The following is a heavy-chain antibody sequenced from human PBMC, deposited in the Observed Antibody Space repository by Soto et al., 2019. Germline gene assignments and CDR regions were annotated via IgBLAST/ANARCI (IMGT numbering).Heavy chain of an antibody. Sequence: QVQLVESGGGVVQPGRSLRLSCVSSGFTFSRYGMHWVRQAPGKGLEWVGVIWFDGSSQFYADSVKGSFTFSRDNSKNTLYLQMNSLRAEDTAVYYCARDRLQQLGPPYAYYYMDVWGKGTTVTVSS. CDR2: IWFDGSSQ. CDR3: ARDRLQQLGPPYAYYYMDV. D-gene: IGHD6-13*01. V-gene: IGHV3-33*01. CDR1: GFTFSRYG. J-gene: IGHJ6*03.